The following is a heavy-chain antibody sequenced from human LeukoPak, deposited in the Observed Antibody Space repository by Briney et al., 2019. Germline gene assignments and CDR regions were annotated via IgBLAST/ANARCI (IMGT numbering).Heavy chain of an antibody. CDR2: IYYSRST. CDR1: GGSISSYY. V-gene: IGHV4-59*08. Sequence: SQTLSLTCTVSGGSISSYYWSWIRQPPGKGLEWIGYIYYSRSTNYNPSLKSRVTVSVDSSKNQFSLKLSSVTAADTAVYYCARLDDILTGYDYGGQGTLVTVSS. J-gene: IGHJ4*02. D-gene: IGHD3-9*01. CDR3: ARLDDILTGYDY.